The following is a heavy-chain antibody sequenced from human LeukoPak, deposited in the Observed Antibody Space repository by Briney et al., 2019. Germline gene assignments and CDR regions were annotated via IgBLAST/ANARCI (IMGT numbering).Heavy chain of an antibody. Sequence: PSETLSLTCAVYGGSFSGYYWSWIRQPPGKGLEWIGEINHSGSTNYSPSLKSRVTISVDTSKNQFSLKLSSVTAADTAVYYCARVDYGGNAKWFDPWGQGTLVTVSS. J-gene: IGHJ5*02. CDR2: INHSGST. V-gene: IGHV4-34*01. CDR3: ARVDYGGNAKWFDP. D-gene: IGHD4-17*01. CDR1: GGSFSGYY.